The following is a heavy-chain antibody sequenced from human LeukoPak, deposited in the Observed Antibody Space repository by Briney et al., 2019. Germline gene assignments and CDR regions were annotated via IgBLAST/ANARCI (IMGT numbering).Heavy chain of an antibody. J-gene: IGHJ4*02. Sequence: ASMNVSCKASGYSFTSYDINWVRQAPGQGPEWMGWMSPRSGSTGYAQKFQGRVAMTSDTSISTAYMELSRLTSDDTAVYYCARTPPNWGADYWGQGTLVTVSS. CDR3: ARTPPNWGADY. CDR1: GYSFTSYD. CDR2: MSPRSGST. D-gene: IGHD7-27*01. V-gene: IGHV1-8*01.